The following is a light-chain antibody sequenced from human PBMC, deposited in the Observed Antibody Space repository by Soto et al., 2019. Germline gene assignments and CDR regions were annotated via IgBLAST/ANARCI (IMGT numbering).Light chain of an antibody. J-gene: IGLJ2*01. Sequence: QSVLTQPPSASGTPGQRVTISCSGSSSNIGSNYVYWYQQFPGTAPKLLIYRNNQRPSGVPDRFSGSKSGTSASLAISGLRSEDEADYYCAAWDDSVIFGGGTKLTV. CDR2: RNN. V-gene: IGLV1-47*01. CDR1: SSNIGSNY. CDR3: AAWDDSVI.